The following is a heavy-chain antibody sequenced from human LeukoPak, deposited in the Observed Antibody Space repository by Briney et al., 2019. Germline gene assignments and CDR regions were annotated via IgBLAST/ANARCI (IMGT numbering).Heavy chain of an antibody. CDR3: ASLGSRGWSEHEYFQH. V-gene: IGHV1-46*01. D-gene: IGHD3-16*01. CDR2: INPSGGST. Sequence: ASVKVSCKASGYTFTSYYMHWVRQAPGQGLEWMGIINPSGGSTSYAQKFQGRVTMTRDTSTSTVYMELSSLKSEDTAVYYCASLGSRGWSEHEYFQHWGQGTLVTVSS. J-gene: IGHJ1*01. CDR1: GYTFTSYY.